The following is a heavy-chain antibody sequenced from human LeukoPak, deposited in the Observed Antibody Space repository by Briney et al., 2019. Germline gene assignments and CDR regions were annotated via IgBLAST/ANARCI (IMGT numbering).Heavy chain of an antibody. J-gene: IGHJ6*02. V-gene: IGHV4-59*12. D-gene: IGHD3-22*01. CDR3: ARGGEDSSGLNSYYYYGMDV. CDR1: GGSLSTYY. Sequence: SETLSLTCTVSGGSLSTYYWNWLRQPPGKGLEWIGYIYHSGSTNYNPSLQSRVTISVDKSKNQFSLKLSSVTAADTAVYYCARGGEDSSGLNSYYYYGMDVWGQGTTVTVSS. CDR2: IYHSGST.